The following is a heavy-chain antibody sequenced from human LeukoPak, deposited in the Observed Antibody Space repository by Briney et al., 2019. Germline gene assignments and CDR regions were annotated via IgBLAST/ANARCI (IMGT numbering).Heavy chain of an antibody. CDR1: GFTFSTFG. Sequence: GGSLRLSCAASGFTFSTFGMYGVRQAPGKGLEWVAVIWYDGSNDDYADSVKGRFTISRDNSKNTLYLQMNSLRAEDTAVYYCARGPSGRAAAGRGDYWGQGTLVTVSS. CDR3: ARGPSGRAAAGRGDY. V-gene: IGHV3-33*01. D-gene: IGHD6-13*01. CDR2: IWYDGSND. J-gene: IGHJ4*02.